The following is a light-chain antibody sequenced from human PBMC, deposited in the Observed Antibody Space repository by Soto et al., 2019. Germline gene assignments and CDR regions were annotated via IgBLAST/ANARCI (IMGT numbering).Light chain of an antibody. CDR3: QQYNDWPWR. CDR1: RSISSS. CDR2: GAI. V-gene: IGKV3-15*01. Sequence: EVVMTQSPGTLSVSPGERATLSCRASRSISSSLVWYQQKVGQSPRLLIYGAITSATGIPARFSGSGSGTEFTLTISSLQSEDFAVYYCQQYNDWPWRFGQGTKVEIK. J-gene: IGKJ1*01.